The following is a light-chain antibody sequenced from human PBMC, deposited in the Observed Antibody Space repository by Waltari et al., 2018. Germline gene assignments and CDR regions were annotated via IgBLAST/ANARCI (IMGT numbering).Light chain of an antibody. V-gene: IGLV2-14*03. CDR3: SSYTSSSNGV. Sequence: QSALTQPASVSGSPGQSITISCTGTSSDVGGYNYVSWYQQHPGKAPKLMIYDVSNRPSGVSNRFSGSKSGKTASLTISGLQAEDEADYYCSSYTSSSNGVFGGGTKLTVL. CDR1: SSDVGGYNY. CDR2: DVS. J-gene: IGLJ2*01.